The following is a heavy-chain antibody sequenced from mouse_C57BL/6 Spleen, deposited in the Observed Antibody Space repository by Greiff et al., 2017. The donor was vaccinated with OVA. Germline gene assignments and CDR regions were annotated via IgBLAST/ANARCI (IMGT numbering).Heavy chain of an antibody. J-gene: IGHJ1*03. Sequence: VQLQQSGAELVKPGASVKLSCTASGFNIKDYYMHWVKQRTEQGLEWIGRIDPEDGVTKYAPKFQGKATITADTSSNTAYLQLSSLTSEDTAVYYCANGNYTWYFDVWGTGTTVTVSS. CDR1: GFNIKDYY. CDR3: ANGNYTWYFDV. V-gene: IGHV14-2*01. D-gene: IGHD2-1*01. CDR2: IDPEDGVT.